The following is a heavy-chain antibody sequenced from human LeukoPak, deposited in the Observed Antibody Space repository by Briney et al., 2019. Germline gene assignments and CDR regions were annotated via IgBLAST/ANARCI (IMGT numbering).Heavy chain of an antibody. CDR1: GGSFSGYY. Sequence: SETLSLTCAVYGGSFSGYYWSWIRQPPGKGLEWIGEINHSGSTNYNPSLKSRVTISVDTSKNQFSLKLSSVTAADTAVYYYARGYDILTGYKGGGYVYWGQGTLVTVSS. V-gene: IGHV4-34*01. J-gene: IGHJ4*02. CDR2: INHSGST. D-gene: IGHD3-9*01. CDR3: ARGYDILTGYKGGGYVY.